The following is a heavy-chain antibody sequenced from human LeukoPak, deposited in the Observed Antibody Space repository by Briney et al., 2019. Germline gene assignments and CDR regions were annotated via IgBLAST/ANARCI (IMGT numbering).Heavy chain of an antibody. Sequence: GGSLRLSCAASGFTVSSNYMSWVRQAPGKGLEWVSVIYSGGCTYYADSVKGRFTISRDNSKNTLYLQMNSLRAEDTAVYYCAREIAVAGTDYWGQGTLVTVSS. CDR1: GFTVSSNY. CDR3: AREIAVAGTDY. J-gene: IGHJ4*02. CDR2: IYSGGCT. V-gene: IGHV3-66*02. D-gene: IGHD6-19*01.